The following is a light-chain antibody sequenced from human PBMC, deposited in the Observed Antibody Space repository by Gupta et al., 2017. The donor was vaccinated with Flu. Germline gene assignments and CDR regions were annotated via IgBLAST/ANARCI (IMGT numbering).Light chain of an antibody. CDR1: RRNCAASKS. Sequence: TGTRRNCAASKSVYGNQQHAGRACKSLMYEGSRRSAGVANRFAASKSGNTASLTISGLQAEDEADYYCCSHLGIFNLLFGGGTKLTVL. CDR3: CSHLGIFNLL. V-gene: IGLV2-11*01. J-gene: IGLJ3*02. CDR2: EGS.